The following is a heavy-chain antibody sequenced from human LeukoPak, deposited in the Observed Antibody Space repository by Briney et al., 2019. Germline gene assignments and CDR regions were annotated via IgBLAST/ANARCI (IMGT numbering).Heavy chain of an antibody. CDR1: GYTFTAYY. CDR3: AIAGGGSDAFDI. V-gene: IGHV1-2*05. D-gene: IGHD2-15*01. J-gene: IGHJ3*02. CDR2: INPNSGGT. Sequence: ASVKVSCKASGYTFTAYYIHWVRQAPGQGLGWMGRINPNSGGTSYAQKFQGRVTMTRDTSISTAYMELSRLRSDDTVVYYCAIAGGGSDAFDIWGQGTMVTVSS.